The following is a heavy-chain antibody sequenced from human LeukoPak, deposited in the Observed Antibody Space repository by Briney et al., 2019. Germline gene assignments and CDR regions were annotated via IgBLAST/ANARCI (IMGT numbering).Heavy chain of an antibody. CDR3: TTLYCSSTSCYSYFDY. D-gene: IGHD2-2*02. CDR1: GFTFSNAW. CDR2: IKSKTDGGTT. Sequence: PGGSLRLSCAASGFTFSNAWMSWVRQAPGKGLEWVGRIKSKTDGGTTDYAAPVKGRFTISRDDSKNTLYLQMNSLKTEDTAVYYCTTLYCSSTSCYSYFDYWGQGTLVTVSS. J-gene: IGHJ4*02. V-gene: IGHV3-15*01.